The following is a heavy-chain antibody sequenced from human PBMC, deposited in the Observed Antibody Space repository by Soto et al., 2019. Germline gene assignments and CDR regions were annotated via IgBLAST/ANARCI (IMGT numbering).Heavy chain of an antibody. CDR2: IYYSGTS. CDR1: GGSIIPYY. D-gene: IGHD6-19*01. Sequence: SETLSLTCSVSGGSIIPYYWTWIRQPPGKRLEWIGYIYYSGTSHYSPSLRSRVTMAVDTSRNQISLNLSSVTAADTAVYYCTRVADGGLFNYWGQGILVT. V-gene: IGHV4-59*01. J-gene: IGHJ4*02. CDR3: TRVADGGLFNY.